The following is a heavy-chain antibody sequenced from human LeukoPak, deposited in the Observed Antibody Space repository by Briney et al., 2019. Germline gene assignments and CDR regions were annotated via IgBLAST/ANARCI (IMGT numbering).Heavy chain of an antibody. V-gene: IGHV5-51*01. D-gene: IGHD3-10*01. Sequence: GESLKISCKGSGYSFTSYWIGWVRQMPGKGLEWMGIIYPGDSHTRYSPSFQGQVTISADKSISTAYLQWSSLKASDTAMYYCARFGDMVRGDDAFDIWGQGTMVTVSS. J-gene: IGHJ3*02. CDR2: IYPGDSHT. CDR3: ARFGDMVRGDDAFDI. CDR1: GYSFTSYW.